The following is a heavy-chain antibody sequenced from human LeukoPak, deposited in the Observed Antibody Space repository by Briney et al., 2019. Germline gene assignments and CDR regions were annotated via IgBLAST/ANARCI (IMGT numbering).Heavy chain of an antibody. D-gene: IGHD3-10*01. CDR1: GYSISSGYY. CDR3: ATNLYGSGNYFAY. V-gene: IGHV4-38-2*02. J-gene: IGHJ4*02. CDR2: IYHSGNN. Sequence: SETLSLTCTVSGYSISSGYYWGWIRQPPGKGLEWIGSIYHSGNNYYNPSLKSRVTISVDTSKNQFSLKLTSVTAADTAVYYCATNLYGSGNYFAYWGQGTLVTVSS.